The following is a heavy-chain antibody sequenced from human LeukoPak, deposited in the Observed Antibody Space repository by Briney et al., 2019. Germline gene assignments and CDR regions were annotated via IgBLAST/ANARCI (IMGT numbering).Heavy chain of an antibody. J-gene: IGHJ4*02. V-gene: IGHV4-30-2*01. D-gene: IGHD3-10*01. CDR2: IYHSGST. CDR1: GGSISSGGYS. Sequence: SQTLSLTCAVSGGSISSGGYSWSWIRQPPGKGLEWIGYIYHSGSTYYNPSLKSRVTISVDRSKNQFSLKLSSVTAADTAVYYCARDGSQEEYYHSGSYIMSDYWGQGTLVTVSS. CDR3: ARDGSQEEYYHSGSYIMSDY.